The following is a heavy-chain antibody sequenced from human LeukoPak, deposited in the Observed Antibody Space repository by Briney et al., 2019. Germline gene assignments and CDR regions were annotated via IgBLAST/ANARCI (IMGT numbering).Heavy chain of an antibody. D-gene: IGHD6-13*01. CDR1: GCTFLSYI. J-gene: IGHJ4*02. CDR2: ISYDGSNK. CDR3: ARVRYSSSWSRGPFDY. Sequence: PGGSLRLSCPASGCTFLSYIMNGVRQAPGRGREGVAVISYDGSNKYYADSVKGRFTISRDNSKNTLYLQMNSLRAEDTAVYYCARVRYSSSWSRGPFDYWGQGTLVTVSS. V-gene: IGHV3-30-3*01.